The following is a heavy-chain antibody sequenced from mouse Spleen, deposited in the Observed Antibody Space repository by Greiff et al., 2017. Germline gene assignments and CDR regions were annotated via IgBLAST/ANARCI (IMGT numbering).Heavy chain of an antibody. CDR2: INPNTGDT. D-gene: IGHD1-1*01. Sequence: VQLQQSGPELVKPGASVKISCKASGYAFTGDYMNWVKQSPEKSLEWIGEINPNTGDTIYNQKFKGKATLTVDKSSSTAYMELRSLTSEDTAVYYCARHYYGSSYDYWGQGTTLTVSS. CDR3: ARHYYGSSYDY. CDR1: GYAFTGDY. J-gene: IGHJ2*01. V-gene: IGHV1-42*01.